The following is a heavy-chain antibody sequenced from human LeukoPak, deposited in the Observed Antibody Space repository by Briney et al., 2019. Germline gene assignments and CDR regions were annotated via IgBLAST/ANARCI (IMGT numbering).Heavy chain of an antibody. V-gene: IGHV4-39*07. CDR2: IYYSGST. CDR3: ARDRPFYGDGIDP. CDR1: GGSISSSSYY. Sequence: PSETLSLTCTVSGGSISSSSYYWGWIRQPPGKGLEWIGSIYYSGSTYYNPSLKSRVTISVDTSKNQFSLKLSSVTAADTAVYYCARDRPFYGDGIDPWGQGTLVTVSS. D-gene: IGHD4-17*01. J-gene: IGHJ5*02.